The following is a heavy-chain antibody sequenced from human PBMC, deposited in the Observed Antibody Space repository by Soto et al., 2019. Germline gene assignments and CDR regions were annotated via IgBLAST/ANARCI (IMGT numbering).Heavy chain of an antibody. V-gene: IGHV5-51*01. CDR1: GYSFTSYW. Sequence: HGESLKISCKGSGYSFTSYWIGWVRQMPGKGLEWMGIIYPGDSDTRYSPSFQGQVTISADKSISTAYLQWSSLKASDTAMYYCARISGGGLITMSPRGAFDIWGQGTMVTVSS. CDR2: IYPGDSDT. J-gene: IGHJ3*02. CDR3: ARISGGGLITMSPRGAFDI. D-gene: IGHD3-10*02.